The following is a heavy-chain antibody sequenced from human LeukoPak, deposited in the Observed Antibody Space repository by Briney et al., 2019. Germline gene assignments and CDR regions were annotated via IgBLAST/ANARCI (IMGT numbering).Heavy chain of an antibody. CDR3: VRVKGTYFDF. CDR1: GFPFSSYS. V-gene: IGHV3-48*01. Sequence: GGSLRLSCAASGFPFSSYSMNWVRPAPGKGLEWVSYISASGSNIYYLDSVKGRFTVSRDNAMNSLFLQMDGPRAEDTAVYYCVRVKGTYFDFWGQGTLVTVSS. D-gene: IGHD1-1*01. CDR2: ISASGSNI. J-gene: IGHJ4*02.